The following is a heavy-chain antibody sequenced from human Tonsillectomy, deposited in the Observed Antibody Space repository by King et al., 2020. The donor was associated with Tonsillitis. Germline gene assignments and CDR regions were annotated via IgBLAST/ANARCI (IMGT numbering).Heavy chain of an antibody. CDR3: ARGSRQGWGSGLTFDS. V-gene: IGHV4-59*01. CDR2: IHFIGST. Sequence: QLQESGPGLVKPSETLSLTCTVSGDSISTYYWSWIRQPPGKGLEWIGYIHFIGSTNYNPSLEIRVTISVDTSKKQISLKLRSVTAADTAVYYCARGSRQGWGSGLTFDSWGQGTLVTVSS. CDR1: GDSISTYY. D-gene: IGHD3-16*01. J-gene: IGHJ4*02.